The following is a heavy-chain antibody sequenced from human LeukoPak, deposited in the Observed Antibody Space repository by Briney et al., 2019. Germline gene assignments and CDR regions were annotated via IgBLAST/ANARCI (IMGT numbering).Heavy chain of an antibody. CDR3: ARDLFWWFDP. Sequence: ASVRVSCKASGYTFTGYLMHWVRQAPGQGLEWMGWMNLNSRNTGYAQKFQGRVTMTRNTTISTADMELSSLRSVDTGVWYSARDLFWWFDPWGQGTLVTVSS. J-gene: IGHJ5*02. D-gene: IGHD3-9*01. V-gene: IGHV1-8*02. CDR1: GYTFTGYL. CDR2: MNLNSRNT.